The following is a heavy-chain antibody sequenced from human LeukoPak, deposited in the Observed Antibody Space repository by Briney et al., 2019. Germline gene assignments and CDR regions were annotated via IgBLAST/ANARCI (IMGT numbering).Heavy chain of an antibody. CDR1: GFTFSDYY. D-gene: IGHD6-13*01. CDR2: ISSSGSTI. J-gene: IGHJ1*01. V-gene: IGHV3-11*01. CDR3: ARPRHSSSWYRYFQH. Sequence: GGSLRLSCAASGFTFSDYYMSWIRQAPGKGPEWVSYISSSGSTIYYADSVKGRFTISRDNAKNSLYLQMNSLRAEDTAVYYCARPRHSSSWYRYFQHWGQGTLVTVSS.